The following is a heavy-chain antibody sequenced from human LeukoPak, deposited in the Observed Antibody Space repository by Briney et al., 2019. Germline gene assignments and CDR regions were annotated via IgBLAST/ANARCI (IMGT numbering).Heavy chain of an antibody. D-gene: IGHD2-8*01. J-gene: IGHJ3*02. CDR2: IYYSGST. CDR1: GGSVSSGNYY. Sequence: SETLSLTCTVSGGSVSSGNYYWNWIRQPPGKGLEWIGYIYYSGSTNYNPSLKSRVTVSVDTSKNQCSLKLNSVTTADTAVYYCTRSTNLEAFDIWGQGTMVTVSS. V-gene: IGHV4-61*01. CDR3: TRSTNLEAFDI.